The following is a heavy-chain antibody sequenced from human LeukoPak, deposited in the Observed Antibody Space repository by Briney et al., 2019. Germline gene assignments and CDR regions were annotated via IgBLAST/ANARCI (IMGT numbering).Heavy chain of an antibody. V-gene: IGHV4-34*01. CDR1: GGSFSGYY. CDR3: ARFPYGSGSP. J-gene: IGHJ5*02. D-gene: IGHD3-10*01. Sequence: SETLSLTCAVHGGSFSGYYWSWIRQPPGKGLEWIGEINHSGSTNYNPSLKSRVTISVDTSKNQFSLKLSSVTAADTAVYYCARFPYGSGSPWGQGTLVTVSS. CDR2: INHSGST.